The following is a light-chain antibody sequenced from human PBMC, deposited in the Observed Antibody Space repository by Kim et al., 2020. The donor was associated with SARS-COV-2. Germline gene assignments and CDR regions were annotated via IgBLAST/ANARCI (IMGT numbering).Light chain of an antibody. J-gene: IGLJ3*02. CDR1: NIGRKR. CDR3: QVWDSSSDHNWV. V-gene: IGLV3-21*04. Sequence: PGKTARITCGGNNIGRKRVHWYQQQPGQAPVLVIYYDSDRPSGIPERFSGSNSGNTATLTISRVEAGDEADYYCQVWDSSSDHNWVFGGGTQLTVL. CDR2: YDS.